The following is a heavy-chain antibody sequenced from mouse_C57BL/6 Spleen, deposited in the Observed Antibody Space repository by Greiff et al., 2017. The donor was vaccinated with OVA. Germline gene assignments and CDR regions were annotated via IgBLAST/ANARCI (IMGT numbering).Heavy chain of an antibody. CDR3: ARRLPYYYAMDY. V-gene: IGHV1-47*01. D-gene: IGHD2-2*01. CDR2: FHPYNDDT. CDR1: GYTFTTYP. J-gene: IGHJ4*01. Sequence: VKLVESGAELVKPGASVKMSCKASGYTFTTYPIAWVKQNHGKSLEWIGNFHPYNDDTKYNEKVKGKATLTVEKSSSLVYLELSRLTADDSAGYYCARRLPYYYAMDYWGQGTSVTVSS.